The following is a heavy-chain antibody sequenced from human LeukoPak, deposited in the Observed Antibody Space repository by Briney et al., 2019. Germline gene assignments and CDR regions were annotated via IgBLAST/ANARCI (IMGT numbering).Heavy chain of an antibody. D-gene: IGHD5-24*01. CDR2: IYPEDSDT. Sequence: GESLKISYKGTGDSFNTHWIAWVRQMPGRGLELMGVIYPEDSDTRYTPSFQGRVTISADKTINTAYLQWTSLKASDTAMYFCARHRDGYNRDWGQGTLVIVSS. J-gene: IGHJ4*02. CDR3: ARHRDGYNRD. V-gene: IGHV5-51*01. CDR1: GDSFNTHW.